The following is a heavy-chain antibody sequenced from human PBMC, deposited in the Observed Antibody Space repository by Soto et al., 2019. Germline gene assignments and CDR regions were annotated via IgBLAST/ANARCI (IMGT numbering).Heavy chain of an antibody. D-gene: IGHD5-12*01. CDR1: GGTINRGDYF. Sequence: PSETLSLTCSVSGGTINRGDYFWSWIRQPPGKGLEWIGSIFYTGSTYYSPSLKSRASMSMDTSKNLFSARLRSLTAADTAVYFCARVKATLYRHYYFDYWGQGTPVTVSS. CDR3: ARVKATLYRHYYFDY. J-gene: IGHJ4*02. V-gene: IGHV4-30-4*01. CDR2: IFYTGST.